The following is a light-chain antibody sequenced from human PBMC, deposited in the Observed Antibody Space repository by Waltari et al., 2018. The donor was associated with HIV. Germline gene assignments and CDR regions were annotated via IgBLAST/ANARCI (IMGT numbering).Light chain of an antibody. Sequence: QSALTQPPSASGSPGQSVPLSCTGTSSDVGGYNYVSWHQQPPGKAPKLMIYDVIKRPSGVPDRFSGSKSGNTASLTVSGLQPEDEADYYCSSHAGSKVVFGGGTRLTVL. CDR3: SSHAGSKVV. V-gene: IGLV2-8*01. J-gene: IGLJ2*01. CDR2: DVI. CDR1: SSDVGGYNY.